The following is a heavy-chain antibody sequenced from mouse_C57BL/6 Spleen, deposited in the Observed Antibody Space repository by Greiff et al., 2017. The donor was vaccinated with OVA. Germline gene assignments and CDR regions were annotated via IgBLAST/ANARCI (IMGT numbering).Heavy chain of an antibody. CDR1: GYTFPSYW. V-gene: IGHV1-69*01. Sequence: VQLQQPGAELVMPGASVKLSCKASGYTFPSYWMHWVKQRPGQGLEWIGEIDPSDSYTNYNQKFKGKSTLTVDKSSSTAYMQLSSLTSEDSAVYYCARRYGSSYEGYFDVWGTGTTVTVSS. J-gene: IGHJ1*03. D-gene: IGHD1-1*01. CDR3: ARRYGSSYEGYFDV. CDR2: IDPSDSYT.